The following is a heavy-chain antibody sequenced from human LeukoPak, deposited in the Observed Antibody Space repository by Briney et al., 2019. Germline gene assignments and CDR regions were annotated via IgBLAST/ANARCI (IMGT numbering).Heavy chain of an antibody. CDR3: ARGAYCSGSRCPGAFDI. D-gene: IGHD2-15*01. Sequence: GGSLRLSCAASGFNFRSYAMTWVRQAPGRGLECVSHINSRGDTTYYADSVKGRFTISRDNSKNTLYLQMNSLRAEDTAVYYCARGAYCSGSRCPGAFDIWGQGTMVTVSS. V-gene: IGHV3-23*01. CDR1: GFNFRSYA. J-gene: IGHJ3*02. CDR2: INSRGDTT.